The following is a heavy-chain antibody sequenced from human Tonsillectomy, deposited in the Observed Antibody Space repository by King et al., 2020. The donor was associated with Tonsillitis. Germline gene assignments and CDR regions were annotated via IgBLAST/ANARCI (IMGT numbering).Heavy chain of an antibody. CDR1: GFTFSSYA. Sequence: VQLVESGGGLVQRGGSLRLSCAASGFTFSSYAMSWVRQAPGKGLEWVSAISGSGGSTYYADSVKGRFTISRGNSKNTLFLQMNSLRAEDTAVYYCAKDLVATRLSYFDLWGRGTLVTVSS. J-gene: IGHJ2*01. CDR3: AKDLVATRLSYFDL. D-gene: IGHD2-15*01. CDR2: ISGSGGST. V-gene: IGHV3-23*04.